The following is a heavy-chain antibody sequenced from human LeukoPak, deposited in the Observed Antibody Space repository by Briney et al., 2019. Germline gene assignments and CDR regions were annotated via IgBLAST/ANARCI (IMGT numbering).Heavy chain of an antibody. CDR3: VRDFYSALWA. D-gene: IGHD2-21*01. CDR2: INCDGSGT. J-gene: IGHJ5*02. V-gene: IGHV3-74*01. Sequence: GGSLRLSCAASGFTFSSYWMRWVPQAPGKGLVWVSRINCDGSGTGLAASFNGRFTFSRENAKNILYLPMNSLRTEHTAVYYCVRDFYSALWAWGQGTLVTVSS. CDR1: GFTFSSYW.